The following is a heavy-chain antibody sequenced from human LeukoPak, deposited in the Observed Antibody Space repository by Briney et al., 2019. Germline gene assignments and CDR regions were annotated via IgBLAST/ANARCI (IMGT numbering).Heavy chain of an antibody. CDR1: RVSISNYY. CDR2: IYYSGST. Sequence: SETLSHTCTVSRVSISNYYWSWIRQHPGKGLEWIGHIYYSGSTNYNPSLKSRVTISVDRTKSRASLKLSSVTAADTAVYYCARTTEEYYGSGKSRKYYSYYYYMDVWGKGTTVTVSS. J-gene: IGHJ6*03. CDR3: ARTTEEYYGSGKSRKYYSYYYYMDV. V-gene: IGHV4-59*01. D-gene: IGHD3-10*01.